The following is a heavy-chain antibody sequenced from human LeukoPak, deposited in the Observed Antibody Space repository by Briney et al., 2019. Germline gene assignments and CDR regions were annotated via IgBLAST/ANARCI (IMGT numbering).Heavy chain of an antibody. D-gene: IGHD6-13*01. CDR3: ARTIAAAGSLYYYGMDV. CDR1: GGSISSYY. V-gene: IGHV4-59*01. J-gene: IGHJ6*02. CDR2: IYYSGST. Sequence: SETLSLTCTASGGSISSYYWSWIRQPPGKGLKWIGYIYYSGSTNYNPSLKSRVTISVDTSKNQFSLKLSSVTAADTAVYYCARTIAAAGSLYYYGMDVWGQGTTVTVSS.